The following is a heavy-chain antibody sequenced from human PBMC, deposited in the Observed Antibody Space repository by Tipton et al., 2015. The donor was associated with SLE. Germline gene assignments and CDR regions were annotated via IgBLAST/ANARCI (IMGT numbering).Heavy chain of an antibody. CDR1: GYSISSGYY. V-gene: IGHV4-38-2*02. CDR3: ARDVAPGTTVTTQEDY. CDR2: IYHSGST. Sequence: TLSLTCAVSGYSISSGYYWGWIRQPPGKGLEWIGSIYHSGSTYYNPSLKSRVTISVDTSKNQFSLKLSSVTAADTAVYYCARDVAPGTTVTTQEDYWGQGTLVTVSS. J-gene: IGHJ4*02. D-gene: IGHD4-17*01.